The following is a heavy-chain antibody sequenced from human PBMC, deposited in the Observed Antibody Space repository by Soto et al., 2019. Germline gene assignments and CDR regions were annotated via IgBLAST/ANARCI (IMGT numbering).Heavy chain of an antibody. CDR1: GGTFSSYA. Sequence: SVKVSCKASGGTFSSYAISWVRQAPGQGLEWMGGIIPIFGTANYAQRFQGRATITADESTSTAYMELSSLRSEDTAVYYCARGPGYCSGGSCKNYFDYWGQGTLVTVSS. D-gene: IGHD2-15*01. J-gene: IGHJ4*02. CDR2: IIPIFGTA. V-gene: IGHV1-69*13. CDR3: ARGPGYCSGGSCKNYFDY.